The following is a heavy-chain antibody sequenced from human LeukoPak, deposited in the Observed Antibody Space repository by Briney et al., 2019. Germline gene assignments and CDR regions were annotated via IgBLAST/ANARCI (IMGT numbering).Heavy chain of an antibody. CDR1: GFTFSSYS. J-gene: IGHJ4*02. Sequence: GGSLRLSCAASGFTFSSYSMNWVRQAPGKGLGWGSYISSSSTIYYADSVKGRFTISRDNAKKSLYLQMNSLRAEERAVYYCARDPSGWYGGGFDYWGQGTLVTVSS. CDR2: ISSSSTI. D-gene: IGHD6-19*01. CDR3: ARDPSGWYGGGFDY. V-gene: IGHV3-48*01.